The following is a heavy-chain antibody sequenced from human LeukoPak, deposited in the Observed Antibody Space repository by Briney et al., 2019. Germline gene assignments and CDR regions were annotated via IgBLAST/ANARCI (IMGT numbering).Heavy chain of an antibody. CDR3: ARVGEGSTSCYGCYYYYMDV. CDR1: GFTFSNYW. D-gene: IGHD2-2*01. Sequence: PGGSLRLSCEGSGFTFSNYWMGWVRQAPGKGLQWVANIKTDGSEKYYVDSVKGRFTISRDNAKNSLYLQMNSLRAEDTAVYYCARVGEGSTSCYGCYYYYMDVWGKGTTVTVSS. CDR2: IKTDGSEK. V-gene: IGHV3-7*01. J-gene: IGHJ6*03.